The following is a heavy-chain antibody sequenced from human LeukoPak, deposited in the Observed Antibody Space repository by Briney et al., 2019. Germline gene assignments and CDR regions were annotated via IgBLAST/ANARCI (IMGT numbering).Heavy chain of an antibody. J-gene: IGHJ4*02. V-gene: IGHV3-30-3*01. Sequence: GGSLRLSCAASGFTFSIYAMSWVRQAPGKGLEWVAVISYDGSNKYYADSVKGRFTISRDNSKNTLYLQMNSLRAEDTAVYYCARTRVRFLEWLSFDYWGQGTLVTVSS. CDR1: GFTFSIYA. D-gene: IGHD3-3*01. CDR3: ARTRVRFLEWLSFDY. CDR2: ISYDGSNK.